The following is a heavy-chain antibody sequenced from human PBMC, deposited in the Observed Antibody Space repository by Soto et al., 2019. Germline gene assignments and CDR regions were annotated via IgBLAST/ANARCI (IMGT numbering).Heavy chain of an antibody. J-gene: IGHJ6*02. Sequence: GGSLRLSCAASGFTVSSNYMSWVRQAPGKGLEWVSFIYSGGSTYYADSVKGRFTISRDNSKNTLYLQMNSLRAEDTAVYYCARDRVSIKIVGDTTTSYYYGMDVWGQGTTVTVSS. CDR2: IYSGGST. CDR3: ARDRVSIKIVGDTTTSYYYGMDV. D-gene: IGHD1-26*01. CDR1: GFTVSSNY. V-gene: IGHV3-53*01.